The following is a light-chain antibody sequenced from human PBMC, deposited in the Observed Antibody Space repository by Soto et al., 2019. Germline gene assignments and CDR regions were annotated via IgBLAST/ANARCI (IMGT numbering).Light chain of an antibody. V-gene: IGKV3-15*01. CDR2: GAS. CDR1: QSVRTN. J-gene: IGKJ4*01. CDR3: QQYNNWPLT. Sequence: ETMMTQSPATLSVSPGERATLSCRASQSVRTNLAWYQHEPGQAPRLLIYGASTRATGIPARFSGSGSGTEFTLTISSLQSEDVAVYYCQQYNNWPLTFGGGTKVDIK.